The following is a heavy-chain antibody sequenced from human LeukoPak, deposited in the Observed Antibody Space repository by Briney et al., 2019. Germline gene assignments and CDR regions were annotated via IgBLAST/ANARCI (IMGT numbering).Heavy chain of an antibody. V-gene: IGHV1-46*03. Sequence: ASVKVSCKPSGYTFPSYYIHWVRQAPGQGLEWMARINPSAGNTNYAPEFQGRVTLTRDTSTATVYMELSSLNSKDTAVYYCARDTGWDFISSVDYWGQGTLVTVSS. CDR3: ARDTGWDFISSVDY. CDR2: INPSAGNT. CDR1: GYTFPSYY. J-gene: IGHJ4*02. D-gene: IGHD3-22*01.